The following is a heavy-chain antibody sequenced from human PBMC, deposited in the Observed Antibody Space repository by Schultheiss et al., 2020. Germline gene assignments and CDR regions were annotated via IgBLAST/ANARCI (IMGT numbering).Heavy chain of an antibody. J-gene: IGHJ5*02. Sequence: GGSLRLSCAASGFTVSSYAMHWVRQAPGKGLEWVAVISYDGSNKYYADSVKGRFTISRDNSKNTLYLQMNSLRAEDTAVYYCARETAVAGNPFDPWGQGTLVTVSS. D-gene: IGHD6-19*01. CDR3: ARETAVAGNPFDP. CDR2: ISYDGSNK. V-gene: IGHV3-30-3*01. CDR1: GFTVSSYA.